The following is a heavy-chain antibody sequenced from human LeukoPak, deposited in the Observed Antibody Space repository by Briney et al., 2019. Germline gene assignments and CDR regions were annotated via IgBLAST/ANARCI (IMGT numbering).Heavy chain of an antibody. J-gene: IGHJ4*02. CDR2: IIPIHGIA. CDR3: ARDVAERGYFDY. D-gene: IGHD1-1*01. Sequence: GAAVKVSCKASGGTFSSYAISWVRQAPGQGLEWMGRIIPIHGIANYAQKFQGRVTITADKSTSTAYMELSSLRSEDTAVYYCARDVAERGYFDYWGQGTLVTVCS. CDR1: GGTFSSYA. V-gene: IGHV1-69*04.